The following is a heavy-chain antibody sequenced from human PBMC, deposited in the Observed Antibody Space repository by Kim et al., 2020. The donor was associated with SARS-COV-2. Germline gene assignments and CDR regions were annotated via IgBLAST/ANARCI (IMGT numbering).Heavy chain of an antibody. V-gene: IGHV4-34*01. D-gene: IGHD6-6*01. CDR1: GGSFSGHY. CDR2: LNHSGST. Sequence: SETLSLTCAVYGGSFSGHYWSWSCQPPGKGLAWVGELNHSGSTNYNPSLKRRVTISVDTSKNQFSLKLRSVTAADTAVYYCARGDVAARIFDYWGQGTLVSGSS. J-gene: IGHJ4*02. CDR3: ARGDVAARIFDY.